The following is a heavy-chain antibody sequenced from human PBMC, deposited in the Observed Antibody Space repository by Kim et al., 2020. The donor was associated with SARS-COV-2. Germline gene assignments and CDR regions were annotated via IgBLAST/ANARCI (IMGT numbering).Heavy chain of an antibody. CDR3: TRHAVRDGYNY. D-gene: IGHD5-12*01. Sequence: GGSLRLSCAASGFTFSGSAMHWVRQASGKGLEWVGRIRSKANSYATAYAASVKGRFTISRDDSKNTAYLQMNSLKTEDTAVYYCTRHAVRDGYNYWGQGTLVTVSS. CDR1: GFTFSGSA. CDR2: IRSKANSYAT. V-gene: IGHV3-73*01. J-gene: IGHJ4*02.